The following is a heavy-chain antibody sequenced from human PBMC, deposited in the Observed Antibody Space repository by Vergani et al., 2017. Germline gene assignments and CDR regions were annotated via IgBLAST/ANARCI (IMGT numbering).Heavy chain of an antibody. Sequence: EVQLLESGGGSVQPGESLRLSCVASGFRFREHGMNWVRQAPGKGLEWVSGISGHDHRTLYADSVKGRFIISRDDSKNTLYLQMNSLRAEDTAVYYCARDPYCSGGSCYSPGWFDPWGQGTLVTVSS. J-gene: IGHJ5*02. CDR2: ISGHDHRT. CDR1: GFRFREHG. D-gene: IGHD2-15*01. V-gene: IGHV3-23*01. CDR3: ARDPYCSGGSCYSPGWFDP.